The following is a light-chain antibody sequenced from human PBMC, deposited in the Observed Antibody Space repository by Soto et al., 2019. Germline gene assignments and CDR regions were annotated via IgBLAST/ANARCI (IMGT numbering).Light chain of an antibody. Sequence: DIQMTQSPSTLSASVVDRVTITCRASQSISSWLAWYQQKPGKAPKLLIYKASSLESGVPSRFSGSGSGTEFSLTISSLQPDDFATYSCQQYKNYWTCGQGTKV. V-gene: IGKV1-5*03. CDR1: QSISSW. CDR2: KAS. J-gene: IGKJ1*01. CDR3: QQYKNYWT.